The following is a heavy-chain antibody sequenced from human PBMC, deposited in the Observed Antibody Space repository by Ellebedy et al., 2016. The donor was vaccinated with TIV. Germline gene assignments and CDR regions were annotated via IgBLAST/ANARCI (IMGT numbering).Heavy chain of an antibody. Sequence: GESLKISCAASGFSLSNAWMNWVRQTPGKGLEWVGRIESEADGGTTVYTAPVRGRFTISRDDSRNTLYLQMNSLETEETAVYYCTTENGLRDFWGQGTLVTVSS. CDR3: TTENGLRDF. D-gene: IGHD4-17*01. J-gene: IGHJ4*02. V-gene: IGHV3-15*07. CDR2: IESEADGGTT. CDR1: GFSLSNAW.